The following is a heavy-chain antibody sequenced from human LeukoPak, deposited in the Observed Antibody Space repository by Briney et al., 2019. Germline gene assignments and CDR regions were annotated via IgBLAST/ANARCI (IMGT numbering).Heavy chain of an antibody. CDR1: GYTFTSYD. V-gene: IGHV1-8*01. CDR3: ARVMGIAVANDY. Sequence: VSVKVSCKASGYTFTSYDINWVRQATGQGLEWMGWMNPNSGNTGYAQKFQGRVTMTRNTSISTAYMELSSLRSEDTAVYYCARVMGIAVANDYWGQGTLVTVSS. J-gene: IGHJ4*02. D-gene: IGHD6-19*01. CDR2: MNPNSGNT.